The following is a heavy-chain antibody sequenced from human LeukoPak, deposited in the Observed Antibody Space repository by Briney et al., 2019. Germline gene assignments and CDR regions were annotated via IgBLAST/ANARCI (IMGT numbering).Heavy chain of an antibody. Sequence: SVKVSCKASGGTFSSYAISWVRQAPGQGLEWMGRIIPILGIANYAQKFQGRVTITADKSTSTAYMELSSLRSEDTAVYYCARDPSQYGSGSYHDYWGQGTLVTVSS. CDR2: IIPILGIA. CDR3: ARDPSQYGSGSYHDY. CDR1: GGTFSSYA. V-gene: IGHV1-69*04. D-gene: IGHD3-10*01. J-gene: IGHJ4*02.